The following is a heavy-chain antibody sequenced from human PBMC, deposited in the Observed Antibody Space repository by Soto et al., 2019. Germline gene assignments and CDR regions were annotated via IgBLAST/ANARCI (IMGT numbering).Heavy chain of an antibody. J-gene: IGHJ4*02. CDR3: ARVSLTGLSVSVSLDY. CDR2: MNPNSGNT. Sequence: GASVKVSCKASGYTFTSYDINWVRQATGQGLEWMGWMNPNSGNTGYAQKFQGRVTMTRNTSISTAYMELSSRRSEDTAVYYCARVSLTGLSVSVSLDYWGQGTLVTVSS. V-gene: IGHV1-8*01. D-gene: IGHD7-27*01. CDR1: GYTFTSYD.